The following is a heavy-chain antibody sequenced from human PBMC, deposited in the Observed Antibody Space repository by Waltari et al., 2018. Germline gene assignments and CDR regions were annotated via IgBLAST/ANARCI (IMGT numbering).Heavy chain of an antibody. CDR3: ARAGEFRSYYYAMDV. J-gene: IGHJ6*02. CDR2: ISVGSATI. D-gene: IGHD3-10*01. CDR1: GFTFSFYD. V-gene: IGHV3-48*03. Sequence: EVQLVESGGGLVQSGGSLRLSCATSGFTFSFYDMHWVRQAPGKGLGGLSYISVGSATIYDADSVKCRFSISRDDARNSLFLEINSLRAEDSAVYYCARAGEFRSYYYAMDVWGQGTAVSVSS.